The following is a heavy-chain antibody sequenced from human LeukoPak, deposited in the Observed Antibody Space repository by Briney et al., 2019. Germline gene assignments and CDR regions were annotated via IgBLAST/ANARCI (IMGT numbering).Heavy chain of an antibody. D-gene: IGHD3-22*01. Sequence: PGGSLRLSCAVSGFSFSNYWMTWVRQAPGKGLEWVANIKKDGSEKNYVDSVKGRFTISRDNAKKTVSLQMNSLRPEDTGVYYCARAPSEIGGYYPEYFRHWGQGTLVTVSS. J-gene: IGHJ1*01. CDR1: GFSFSNYW. CDR3: ARAPSEIGGYYPEYFRH. V-gene: IGHV3-7*01. CDR2: IKKDGSEK.